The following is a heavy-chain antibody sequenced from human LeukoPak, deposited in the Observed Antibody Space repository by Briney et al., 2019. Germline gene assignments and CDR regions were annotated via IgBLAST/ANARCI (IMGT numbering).Heavy chain of an antibody. Sequence: QAGGSLRLSCAASGFTFSSYGMHWVRQAPGKGLEWVAVISYDGSNEYYADSVKGRFTISRDNSKNTLYLQMNSLRAEDTAVYYCAKDRGGDGVFDYWGQGTLVTVSS. J-gene: IGHJ4*02. CDR3: AKDRGGDGVFDY. CDR2: ISYDGSNE. D-gene: IGHD4-17*01. CDR1: GFTFSSYG. V-gene: IGHV3-30*18.